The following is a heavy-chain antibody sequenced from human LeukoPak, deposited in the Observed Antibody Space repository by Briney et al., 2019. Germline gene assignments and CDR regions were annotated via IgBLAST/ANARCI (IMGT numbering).Heavy chain of an antibody. CDR1: GGSISSSSYY. CDR3: ARFVVVTAMFDY. Sequence: SETLSLTCTVSGGSISSSSYYWGWIRQPPGQGLEWIGSIYYSGSTYYNPSLKSRVTISVDTSKNQFSLKLSSVTAADTAVYYCARFVVVTAMFDYWGQGTLVTVSS. V-gene: IGHV4-39*01. J-gene: IGHJ4*02. D-gene: IGHD2-21*02. CDR2: IYYSGST.